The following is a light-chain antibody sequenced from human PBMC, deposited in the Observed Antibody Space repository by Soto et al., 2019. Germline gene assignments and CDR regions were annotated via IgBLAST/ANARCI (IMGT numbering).Light chain of an antibody. CDR3: QQYRKWPIT. CDR1: QSISRF. Sequence: DIQMTQSPSSLSASVGDRVTITCRASQSISRFLNWYQQKPGKAPKLLIYAASTLQTGVPSRFTGSGSGTDFTLTISSLQSEDFAVYYCQQYRKWPITFGQGTRLEIK. J-gene: IGKJ5*01. CDR2: AAS. V-gene: IGKV1-39*01.